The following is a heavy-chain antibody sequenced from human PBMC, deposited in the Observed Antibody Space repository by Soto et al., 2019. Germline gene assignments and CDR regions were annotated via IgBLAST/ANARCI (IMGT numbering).Heavy chain of an antibody. CDR1: GFNFSSYS. Sequence: GGSLRLSCAASGFNFSSYSMNWVRQAPGKGLEWVSSISSSSSYIYYADSVKGRFTISRDNAKNSLYLQMNSLRAEDVAVYYCAREVAKAARAFDIWGQGTMVTVSS. J-gene: IGHJ3*02. D-gene: IGHD5-12*01. V-gene: IGHV3-21*03. CDR3: AREVAKAARAFDI. CDR2: ISSSSSYI.